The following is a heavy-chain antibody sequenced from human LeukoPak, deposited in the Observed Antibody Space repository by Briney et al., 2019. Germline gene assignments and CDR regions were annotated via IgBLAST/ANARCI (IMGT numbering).Heavy chain of an antibody. Sequence: PSGTLSLTCAVSGGSIVSSDWWSWVRQPPGKGLEWIGEIYHSGITNYNPSLKSRLTISVDKSKNQFSLMLTSVTAADTAVYYCARAPRAWYDSSGNAFDIWGQGTMVTVSS. J-gene: IGHJ3*02. CDR3: ARAPRAWYDSSGNAFDI. D-gene: IGHD3-22*01. V-gene: IGHV4-4*02. CDR1: GGSIVSSDW. CDR2: IYHSGIT.